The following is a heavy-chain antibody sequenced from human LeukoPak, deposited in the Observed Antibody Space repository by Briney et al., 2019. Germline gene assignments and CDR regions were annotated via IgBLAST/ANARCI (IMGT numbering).Heavy chain of an antibody. CDR3: ARERPTYYYGSGTRGCGFDY. Sequence: GGSLRLSCAASGFTFSSYGMSWVRRAPGKGLEWVSYISSSSSTIYYADSVKGRFTISRDNAKNSLYLQMNSLRAEDTAVYYCARERPTYYYGSGTRGCGFDYWGQGTLVTVSS. D-gene: IGHD3-10*01. V-gene: IGHV3-48*01. CDR2: ISSSSSTI. CDR1: GFTFSSYG. J-gene: IGHJ4*02.